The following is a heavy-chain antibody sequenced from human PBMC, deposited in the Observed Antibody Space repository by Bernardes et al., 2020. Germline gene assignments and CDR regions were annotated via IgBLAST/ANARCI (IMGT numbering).Heavy chain of an antibody. CDR1: GFTFSSYA. CDR3: ARETAGSNWYFDL. Sequence: GRSLRVSCAASGFTFSSYAMHWVRQAPGKGLEWVALISYDGSNKYYADSVKGRFTISRDNSKNTLFLQMNRLRAEDTAVYYCARETAGSNWYFDLWGRGTLVTFSS. V-gene: IGHV3-30*01. D-gene: IGHD3-10*01. CDR2: ISYDGSNK. J-gene: IGHJ2*01.